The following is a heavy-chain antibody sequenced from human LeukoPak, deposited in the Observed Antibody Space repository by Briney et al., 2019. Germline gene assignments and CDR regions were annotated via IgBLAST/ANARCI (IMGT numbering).Heavy chain of an antibody. D-gene: IGHD3-22*01. CDR3: AKGTQYYYDSSGYDY. CDR2: ISGSGGST. Sequence: GGSLRLSCAASGFTFSSYAMSWVRQAPGEGLEWVSAISGSGGSTYYADSVKGRFTISRDNSKNTLYLQMNSLRAEDTAVYYCAKGTQYYYDSSGYDYWGQGTLVTVSS. CDR1: GFTFSSYA. J-gene: IGHJ4*02. V-gene: IGHV3-23*01.